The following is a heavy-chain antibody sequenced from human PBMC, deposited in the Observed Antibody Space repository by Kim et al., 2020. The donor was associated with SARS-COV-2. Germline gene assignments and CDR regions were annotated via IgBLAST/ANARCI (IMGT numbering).Heavy chain of an antibody. J-gene: IGHJ4*02. CDR1: GGSFSGYY. Sequence: SETLSLTCAVYGGSFSGYYWSWIRQPPGKGLEWIGEINHSGSTNYNPSLKSRVTISVDTSKNQFSLKLSSVTAADTAVYYCARSPLYRRRYYYDSSGLVYFDYWGQGTLVTVSS. D-gene: IGHD3-22*01. V-gene: IGHV4-34*01. CDR2: INHSGST. CDR3: ARSPLYRRRYYYDSSGLVYFDY.